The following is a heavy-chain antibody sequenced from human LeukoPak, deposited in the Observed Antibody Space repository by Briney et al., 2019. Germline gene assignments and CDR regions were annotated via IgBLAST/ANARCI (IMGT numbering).Heavy chain of an antibody. CDR2: IYYSGST. CDR1: GGSVSSGSYY. J-gene: IGHJ5*02. Sequence: PSETLSLTCTVSGGSVSSGSYYWSWIRQPPGKGLEWIGYIYYSGSTNYNPSLKSRVTISVDTSKNQFSLKLSSVTAADTAVYYCARDYGGRRFDPWGQGTLVTVSS. V-gene: IGHV4-61*01. CDR3: ARDYGGRRFDP. D-gene: IGHD4-23*01.